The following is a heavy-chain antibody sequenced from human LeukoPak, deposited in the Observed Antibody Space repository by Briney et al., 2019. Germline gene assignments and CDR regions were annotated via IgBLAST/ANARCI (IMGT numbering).Heavy chain of an antibody. CDR1: GFTFSSYG. CDR2: IWYDGSNK. Sequence: PGGSLRLSCAASGFTFSSYGMHWVRQAPGKGLEWVAVIWYDGSNKYYADSVKGRFTISRDNSKNTLYLQMNSLRAEDTAVYYCARSGRVQLEWRFDYWGQGTLVTVSS. CDR3: ARSGRVQLEWRFDY. D-gene: IGHD1-1*01. V-gene: IGHV3-33*01. J-gene: IGHJ4*02.